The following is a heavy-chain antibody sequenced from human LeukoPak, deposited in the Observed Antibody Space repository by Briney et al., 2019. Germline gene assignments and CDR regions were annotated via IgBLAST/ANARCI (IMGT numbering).Heavy chain of an antibody. D-gene: IGHD3-10*01. CDR3: AKEHYYGSGSAKNFDY. CDR1: GFTFSSYS. V-gene: IGHV3-48*01. J-gene: IGHJ4*02. CDR2: ISSSGSTI. Sequence: GGFLRLSCAASGFTFSSYSMNWVRQAPGKGLEWVSYISSSGSTIYYADSVKGRFTISRDNAKNSLYLQMNSLRAEDTAVYYCAKEHYYGSGSAKNFDYWGQGTLVTVSS.